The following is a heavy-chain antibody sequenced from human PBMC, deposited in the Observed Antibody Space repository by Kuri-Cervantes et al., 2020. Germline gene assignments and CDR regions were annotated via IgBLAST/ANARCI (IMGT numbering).Heavy chain of an antibody. CDR1: GGSISSYY. D-gene: IGHD3-10*01. Sequence: SETLSLTCTVSGGSISSYYWSWIRQPPGKGLEWIGYIYYSGSTNYNPSLKSRVTISVDTSKNQFSLKLSSVTAADTAVYYCARDLSSYGSGGYYNPWFDPWGQGTLVTGSS. V-gene: IGHV4-59*01. CDR2: IYYSGST. J-gene: IGHJ5*02. CDR3: ARDLSSYGSGGYYNPWFDP.